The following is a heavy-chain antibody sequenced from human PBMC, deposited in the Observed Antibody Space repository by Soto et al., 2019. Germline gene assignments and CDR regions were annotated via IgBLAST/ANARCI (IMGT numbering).Heavy chain of an antibody. D-gene: IGHD1-26*01. J-gene: IGHJ4*02. CDR2: IKQDGSEK. V-gene: IGHV3-7*01. Sequence: HPGGSLRLSCAASGFTFSSYWMSWVRQAPGKGLEWVANIKQDGSEKYYVDSVKGRFTISRDNAKNSLYLQMNSLRAEDTAVYYCAREYEREPYPWEQLDRTGTNYFDYWGQGTLVTVSS. CDR3: AREYEREPYPWEQLDRTGTNYFDY. CDR1: GFTFSSYW.